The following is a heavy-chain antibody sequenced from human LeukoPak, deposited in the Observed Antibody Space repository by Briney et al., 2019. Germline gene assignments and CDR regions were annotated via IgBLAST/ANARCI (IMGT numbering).Heavy chain of an antibody. CDR2: IVGSGGST. D-gene: IGHD3-22*01. CDR3: AKPPNYDSDAPQVDY. CDR1: GFTFSSYA. J-gene: IGHJ4*02. Sequence: GGSLRLSCAASGFTFSSYAMSWVRQAPGKGLEWVSGIVGSGGSTYYANSVKGRFTISRDNSKNTLYLQTNSLRAEDTAVYYCAKPPNYDSDAPQVDYWGQGTLVTVSS. V-gene: IGHV3-23*01.